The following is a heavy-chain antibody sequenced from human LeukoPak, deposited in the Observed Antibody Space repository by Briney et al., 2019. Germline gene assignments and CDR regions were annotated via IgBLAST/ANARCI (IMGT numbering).Heavy chain of an antibody. Sequence: GRSLRLSCAASGFTFSDYYMSWIRQAPGKGLEWVSYISSSSSYTNYADSVKGRFTISRDNAKNSLYLQMNSLRAEDTAVYYCARDEYSSSSDWFDPWGQGTLVTVSS. CDR3: ARDEYSSSSDWFDP. J-gene: IGHJ5*02. CDR2: ISSSSSYT. V-gene: IGHV3-11*06. CDR1: GFTFSDYY. D-gene: IGHD6-6*01.